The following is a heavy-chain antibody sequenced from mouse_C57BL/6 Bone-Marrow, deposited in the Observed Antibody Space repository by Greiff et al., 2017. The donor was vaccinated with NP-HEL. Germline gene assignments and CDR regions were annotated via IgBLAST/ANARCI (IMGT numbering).Heavy chain of an antibody. V-gene: IGHV1-52*01. CDR2: IDPSDSET. J-gene: IGHJ3*01. CDR3: ARGDWDGWFAY. CDR1: GYTFTSYW. Sequence: QVQLQQPGAELVRPGSSVKLSCKASGYTFTSYWMHWVKQRPIQGLEWIGNIDPSDSETHYNQKFKDKATLTVDKSSSTAYMQLSSLTSEDSAVYYCARGDWDGWFAYWGQGTLVTVSA. D-gene: IGHD4-1*01.